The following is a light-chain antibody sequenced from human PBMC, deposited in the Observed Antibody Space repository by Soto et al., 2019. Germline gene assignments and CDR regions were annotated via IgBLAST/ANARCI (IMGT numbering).Light chain of an antibody. J-gene: IGKJ4*01. Sequence: DIPMTQSPSSLSGSVGDRVTITCQASQDISNYLNWYQQKPGKAPKLLIYDASNLETGVPSRFSGSGSGTDFTFTISSLQPEDIATYYCQQYDNLPLTFGGGTKVEIK. CDR1: QDISNY. CDR2: DAS. CDR3: QQYDNLPLT. V-gene: IGKV1-33*01.